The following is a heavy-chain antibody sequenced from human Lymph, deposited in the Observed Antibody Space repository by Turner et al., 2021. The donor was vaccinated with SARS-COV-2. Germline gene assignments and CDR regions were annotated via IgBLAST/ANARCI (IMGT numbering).Heavy chain of an antibody. V-gene: IGHV3-33*01. D-gene: IGHD3-22*01. CDR1: CFTWSRHG. CDR3: ARDSNYYDSSGSWGYYYYGMDV. CDR2: IWDDGSNK. J-gene: IGHJ6*02. Sequence: QVQLVESGGGVVQPGRSLRLSCTASCFTWSRHGMDWVRQALGKGLQWVAVIWDDGSNKYYADAVKCRFTIPRDNSKNTRYLQMNNLRAEDTAVYYCARDSNYYDSSGSWGYYYYGMDVWGQGTTVTVSS.